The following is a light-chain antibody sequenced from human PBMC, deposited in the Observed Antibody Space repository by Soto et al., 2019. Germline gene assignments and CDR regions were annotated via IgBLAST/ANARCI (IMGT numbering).Light chain of an antibody. Sequence: EIVLTQSPGTLSLSPGERATLSCRASQSLSSNYLAWYQQKPGQAPRLLIYGVSGRATGVPVSFSGSGSGTDFTLTISRLEPEDFAVYYCQQYVSAPITFGQGTRLEIK. CDR3: QQYVSAPIT. CDR1: QSLSSNY. J-gene: IGKJ5*01. V-gene: IGKV3-20*01. CDR2: GVS.